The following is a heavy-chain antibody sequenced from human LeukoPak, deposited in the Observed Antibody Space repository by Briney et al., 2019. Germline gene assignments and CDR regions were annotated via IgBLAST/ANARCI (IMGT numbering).Heavy chain of an antibody. V-gene: IGHV3-21*01. CDR3: AKNPLVTAPQDPYYFDY. CDR1: GFTFSSYS. CDR2: VSTGSNYI. Sequence: GGSLRLSCTASGFTFSSYSLNWVRQAPGKGLEWVSSVSTGSNYIYYADSVKGRFTISRDNSKNTLYLQMNSLRAEDTAVYYCAKNPLVTAPQDPYYFDYWGQGTLVTVSS. J-gene: IGHJ4*02. D-gene: IGHD2-21*02.